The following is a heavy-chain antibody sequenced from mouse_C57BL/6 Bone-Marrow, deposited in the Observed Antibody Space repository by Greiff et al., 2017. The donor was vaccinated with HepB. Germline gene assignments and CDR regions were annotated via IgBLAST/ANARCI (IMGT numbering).Heavy chain of an antibody. Sequence: VQLQQPGAELVRPGSSVKLSCKASGYTFTSYWMDWVKQRPGQGLEWIGNIYPSDSETHYNQKFKDKATLTVDKSSSTAYMQLSSLTSEDSAVYYCARGGVWLLAWFAYWGQGTLVTVSA. D-gene: IGHD2-3*01. CDR3: ARGGVWLLAWFAY. V-gene: IGHV1-61*01. CDR2: IYPSDSET. J-gene: IGHJ3*01. CDR1: GYTFTSYW.